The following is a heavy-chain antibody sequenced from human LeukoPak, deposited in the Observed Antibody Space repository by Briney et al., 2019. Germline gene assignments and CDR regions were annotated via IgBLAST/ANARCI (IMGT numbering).Heavy chain of an antibody. D-gene: IGHD3-22*01. Sequence: SETLSLTCTVSGGSISSYYWSWIRQPPGKGLEWIGYIYYSGGTNYNPSLKSRVAITVDTSKNQFSLMLNSVTAADTAVYYCARFDSSGYYVEYWGQGALVTVSS. V-gene: IGHV4-59*01. CDR2: IYYSGGT. CDR3: ARFDSSGYYVEY. J-gene: IGHJ4*02. CDR1: GGSISSYY.